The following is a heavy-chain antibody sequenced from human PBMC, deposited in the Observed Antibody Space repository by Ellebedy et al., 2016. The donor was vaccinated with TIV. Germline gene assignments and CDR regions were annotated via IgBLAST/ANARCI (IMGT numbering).Heavy chain of an antibody. Sequence: ASVKVSXXASGYTFTSYYMHWVRQAPGQGLEWMGIINPSGGSTSYAQKFQGRVTMTRDTSTSTVYMELSSLRSEDTAVYYCARGLRFGEGTDWFDPWGQGTLVTVSS. V-gene: IGHV1-46*01. J-gene: IGHJ5*02. D-gene: IGHD3-10*01. CDR1: GYTFTSYY. CDR2: INPSGGST. CDR3: ARGLRFGEGTDWFDP.